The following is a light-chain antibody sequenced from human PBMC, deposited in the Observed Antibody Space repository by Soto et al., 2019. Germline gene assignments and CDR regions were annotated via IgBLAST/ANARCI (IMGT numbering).Light chain of an antibody. V-gene: IGKV3-20*01. J-gene: IGKJ3*01. CDR2: DAS. CDR1: QRISSSY. CDR3: QQYGSSPFT. Sequence: EIVLTQSPGTLSLSPGERATLSCRASQRISSSYLAWYQQTPGQAPRLLIYDASSRATGIPDRFGGSGSGTDFTLTISRLEPEDFAVYYCQQYGSSPFTFGPGTKVDIK.